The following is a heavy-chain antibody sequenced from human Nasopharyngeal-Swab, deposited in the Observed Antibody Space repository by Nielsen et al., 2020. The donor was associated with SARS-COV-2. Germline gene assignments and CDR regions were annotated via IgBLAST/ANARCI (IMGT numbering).Heavy chain of an antibody. CDR3: ARGGWCSGGSCFGRSWFDP. Sequence: SETLSLTCTVSGGSISSSSYYWGWIRQPPGKGLEWIGYIYHSGSTNCNPSLKSRVTISVDTSKNQFSLKLRSVTAADTAVYFCARGGWCSGGSCFGRSWFDPWGQGTLVTVSS. V-gene: IGHV4-61*05. CDR1: GGSISSSSYY. CDR2: IYHSGST. J-gene: IGHJ5*02. D-gene: IGHD2-15*01.